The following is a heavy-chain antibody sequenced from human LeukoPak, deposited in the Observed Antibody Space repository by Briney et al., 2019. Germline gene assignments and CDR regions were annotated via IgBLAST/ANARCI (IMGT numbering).Heavy chain of an antibody. CDR2: INHSGST. D-gene: IGHD3-16*01. CDR1: GGSFSGYY. Sequence: SETLSLTCAVYGGSFSGYYWSWIRQPPGKGLEWIGEINHSGSTNYNPSLKSRVTISVDTSKNQFSLKLSSVTAADTAVYYCARGRPWGDYWGQGTLVIVSS. V-gene: IGHV4-34*01. CDR3: ARGRPWGDY. J-gene: IGHJ4*02.